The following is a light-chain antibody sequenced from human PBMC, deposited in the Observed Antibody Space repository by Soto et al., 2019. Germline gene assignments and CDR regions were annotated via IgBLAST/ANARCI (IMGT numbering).Light chain of an antibody. CDR2: GAS. V-gene: IGKV3-20*01. CDR1: QSVNNDY. J-gene: IGKJ4*01. CDR3: QQYGTSPLT. Sequence: ETVLTQSPGTLSLSPGERPTLSGRATQSVNNDYLAWYQQRPGLAPRLLIFGASGRATGIPDRFSGSGSGTDFTLTISRLEPEDFAIYYCQQYGTSPLTFGGGTKVDI.